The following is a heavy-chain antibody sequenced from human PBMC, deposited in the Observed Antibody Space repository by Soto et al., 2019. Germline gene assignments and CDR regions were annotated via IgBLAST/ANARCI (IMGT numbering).Heavy chain of an antibody. CDR1: GFTFSNAW. Sequence: EVQLVESGGGLVKPGGSLRLSCAASGFTFSNAWMNWVRQAPGKGLEWVGRIKSKTDGGTTDYAAPVKGRFTISRDDSKNTLYLQMNSLKTEDTAVYYCTTLFDSSGWKETYYYYGIDVWGQGTTVTVSS. D-gene: IGHD6-19*01. V-gene: IGHV3-15*07. J-gene: IGHJ6*02. CDR2: IKSKTDGGTT. CDR3: TTLFDSSGWKETYYYYGIDV.